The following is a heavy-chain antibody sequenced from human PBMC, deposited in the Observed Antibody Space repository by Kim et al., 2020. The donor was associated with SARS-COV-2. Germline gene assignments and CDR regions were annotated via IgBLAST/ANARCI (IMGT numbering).Heavy chain of an antibody. Sequence: SETLSLTCTVSGGSISSGGYYWSWIRQHPGKGLEWIGYIYYSGSTYYNPSLKSRVTISVDTSKNQFSLKLSSVTAADTAVYYCARVSPYFYDSSGHHAFDIWGQGTMVTVSS. D-gene: IGHD3-22*01. V-gene: IGHV4-31*03. CDR1: GGSISSGGYY. CDR3: ARVSPYFYDSSGHHAFDI. J-gene: IGHJ3*02. CDR2: IYYSGST.